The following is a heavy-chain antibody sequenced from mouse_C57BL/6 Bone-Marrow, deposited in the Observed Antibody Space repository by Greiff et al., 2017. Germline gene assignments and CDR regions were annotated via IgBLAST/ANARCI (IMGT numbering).Heavy chain of an antibody. V-gene: IGHV14-4*01. D-gene: IGHD2-13*01. Sequence: VQLKQSGAELVRPGASVKLSCTASGFNIKDDYMHWVKQRPEQGLEWIGWIDPENGDTEYASKFQGKATITADTSSNTAYLQLSSLTSEDTAVYYCTTVTSHYYAMDYWGQGTSVTVSS. J-gene: IGHJ4*01. CDR1: GFNIKDDY. CDR3: TTVTSHYYAMDY. CDR2: IDPENGDT.